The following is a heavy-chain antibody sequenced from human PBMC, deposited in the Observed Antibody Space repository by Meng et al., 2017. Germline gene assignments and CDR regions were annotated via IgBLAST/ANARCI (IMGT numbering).Heavy chain of an antibody. V-gene: IGHV7-4-1*02. Sequence: LFQPGAVLKEPGASGKVSCKASGYTFSNKVMNWVRQAPGQGLEWMGWINTKTGKPTYAQGFTGRLAFSLDTSASTAFLQINSLKAEDTAVYYCARAHSSGWYSFFDYWGQGTLVTVSS. D-gene: IGHD6-19*01. CDR2: INTKTGKP. J-gene: IGHJ4*02. CDR1: GYTFSNKV. CDR3: ARAHSSGWYSFFDY.